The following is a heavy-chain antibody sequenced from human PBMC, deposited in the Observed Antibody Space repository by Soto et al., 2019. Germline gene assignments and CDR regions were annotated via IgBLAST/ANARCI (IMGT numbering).Heavy chain of an antibody. D-gene: IGHD6-13*01. Sequence: QVQLQESGPGLMKPSQTLSLTCTVSGGSISSGGYYWSWIRQHPGKGLEWIGYIYYSGSTYYNPSLKSRVTISVDTSKNQFSLKLSSVTAADTAVYYCARAGYIAAAEINWFDPWGQGTLVTVSS. J-gene: IGHJ5*02. V-gene: IGHV4-31*03. CDR2: IYYSGST. CDR3: ARAGYIAAAEINWFDP. CDR1: GGSISSGGYY.